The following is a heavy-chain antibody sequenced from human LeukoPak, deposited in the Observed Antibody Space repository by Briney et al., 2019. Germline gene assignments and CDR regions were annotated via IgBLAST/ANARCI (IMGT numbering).Heavy chain of an antibody. CDR3: ASYWRYCSSTSCPSVEYFDY. CDR1: GDSVSSNSAA. CDR2: TYYRSKWYN. Sequence: SQTLSLTCAISGDSVSSNSAAWNWIRQSPSRGLEWLGRTYYRSKWYNDYAVSVKSRITINPDTSKNQFSLQLNSVTPEDTAVYYCASYWRYCSSTSCPSVEYFDYWGQGTLVTVSS. J-gene: IGHJ4*02. V-gene: IGHV6-1*01. D-gene: IGHD2-2*01.